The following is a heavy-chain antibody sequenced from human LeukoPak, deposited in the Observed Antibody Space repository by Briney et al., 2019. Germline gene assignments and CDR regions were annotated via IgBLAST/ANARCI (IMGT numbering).Heavy chain of an antibody. J-gene: IGHJ5*02. V-gene: IGHV4-39*07. Sequence: SETLSLTCTVSGGSISSSSYYWGWIRQPPGKGLEWIGSIYYSGSTYYNPSLKSRVTISVDTSKNQFSLKLSSVTAADTAVYYCARDYSDYYGSGSYHNWFDPWGQGTLVTVSS. D-gene: IGHD3-10*01. CDR1: GGSISSSSYY. CDR2: IYYSGST. CDR3: ARDYSDYYGSGSYHNWFDP.